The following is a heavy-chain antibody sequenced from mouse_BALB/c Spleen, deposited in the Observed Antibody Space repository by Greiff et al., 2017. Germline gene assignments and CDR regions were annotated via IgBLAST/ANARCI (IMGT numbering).Heavy chain of an antibody. CDR1: GYTFTSYW. Sequence: QVQLQQPGAELVRPGASVKLSCKASGYTFTSYWINWVKQRPGQGLEWIGNIYPSDSYTNYNQKFKDKATLTVDKSSSTAYMQLSSPTSEDSAVYYCTRWDWEGFDYWGQGTTLTVSS. D-gene: IGHD4-1*01. CDR2: IYPSDSYT. CDR3: TRWDWEGFDY. V-gene: IGHV1-69*02. J-gene: IGHJ2*01.